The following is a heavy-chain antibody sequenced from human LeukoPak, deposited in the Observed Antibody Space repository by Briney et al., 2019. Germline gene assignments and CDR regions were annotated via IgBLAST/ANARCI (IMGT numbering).Heavy chain of an antibody. D-gene: IGHD6-13*01. J-gene: IGHJ3*02. CDR3: ARDRSYSSSWFHDAFDI. CDR1: GGTFSSYA. V-gene: IGHV1-69*13. Sequence: GASVKVSCKASGGTFSSYAISWVRQAPGQGLEWMGGIIPIFGTANYAQKFQGRVTITADESTSTAYMELSSLRSEDTAVYYCARDRSYSSSWFHDAFDIWGQGTMVTVSS. CDR2: IIPIFGTA.